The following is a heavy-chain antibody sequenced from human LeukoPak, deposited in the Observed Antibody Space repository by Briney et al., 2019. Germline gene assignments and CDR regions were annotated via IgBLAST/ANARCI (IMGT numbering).Heavy chain of an antibody. V-gene: IGHV3-30*18. CDR1: GFTFSSYG. CDR3: AKDWGRRTTVVTLDY. CDR2: ISYDGSNK. Sequence: GGSLRLSCAASGFTFSSYGMHWVRQAPGKGLEWVAVISYDGSNKYYADSVKGRFTISRDNSKNTLYLQMNSLRAEDTAVHYCAKDWGRRTTVVTLDYWGQGTLVTVSS. D-gene: IGHD4-23*01. J-gene: IGHJ4*02.